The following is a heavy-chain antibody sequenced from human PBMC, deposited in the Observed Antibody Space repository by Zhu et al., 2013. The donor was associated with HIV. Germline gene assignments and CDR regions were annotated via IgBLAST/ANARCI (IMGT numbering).Heavy chain of an antibody. Sequence: VQLVQSGAEVKKPGASVKVSCKASEYTFTDYYIHWVRQAPGQGLEWMGWINPNSGGTNYAQKFQGRVTMTRDTSISTAYMELSRLRSDDTAVYYCAIEYSSSLEAFDIWGQGTMVTVSS. CDR1: EYTFTDYY. D-gene: IGHD6-6*01. J-gene: IGHJ3*02. CDR2: INPNSGGT. CDR3: AIEYSSSLEAFDI. V-gene: IGHV1-2*02.